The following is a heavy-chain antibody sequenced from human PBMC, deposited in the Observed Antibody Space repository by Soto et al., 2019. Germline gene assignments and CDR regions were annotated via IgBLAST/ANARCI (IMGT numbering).Heavy chain of an antibody. J-gene: IGHJ5*02. CDR2: INHSGST. CDR1: GGSFSGYY. D-gene: IGHD6-13*01. V-gene: IGHV4-34*01. CDR3: AGGKIAAAGTAWFDP. Sequence: SETLSLTCAVYGGSFSGYYWSWIRQPPGKGLEWIGEINHSGSTNYNPSLKSRVTISVDTSKNQFSLKLSSVTAADTAVYYCAGGKIAAAGTAWFDPWGQGTLVTVSS.